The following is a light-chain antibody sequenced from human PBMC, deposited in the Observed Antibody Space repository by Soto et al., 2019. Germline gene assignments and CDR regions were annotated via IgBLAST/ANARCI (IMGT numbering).Light chain of an antibody. V-gene: IGKV3-15*01. J-gene: IGKJ3*01. Sequence: EIVMTQSPATLSVSPGERATLSCRASQSVNSKVAWYQQKPGQPPRLLIYAASTRATGVPARFSGGGSGTEFILTISSLQSEDFAVYYCQQRSNWIFTFGPGTKVDIK. CDR2: AAS. CDR3: QQRSNWIFT. CDR1: QSVNSK.